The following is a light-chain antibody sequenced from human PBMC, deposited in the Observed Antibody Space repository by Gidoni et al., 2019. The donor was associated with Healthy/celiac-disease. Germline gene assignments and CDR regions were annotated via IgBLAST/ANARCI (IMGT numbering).Light chain of an antibody. CDR2: AAS. V-gene: IGKV1-39*01. Sequence: DIQMTQSPSSLSAPVGDRVTITCRASQSISSYLKWYQQKPGKDPKLLILAASSLQSGVPSRFSGSGSGTSFPLTISSLQPEDVATYSCQQSYSTLLTFGGGTKVEIK. CDR1: QSISSY. J-gene: IGKJ4*01. CDR3: QQSYSTLLT.